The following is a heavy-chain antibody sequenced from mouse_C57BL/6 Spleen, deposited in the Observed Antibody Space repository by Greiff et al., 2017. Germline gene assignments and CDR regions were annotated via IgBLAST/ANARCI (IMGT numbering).Heavy chain of an antibody. CDR3: ARGLDYDYGYAMDY. D-gene: IGHD2-4*01. V-gene: IGHV1-4*01. J-gene: IGHJ4*01. Sequence: QVQLKESGADLARPGASVKMSCKASGYTFTSYSMHWVKQRPGQGLEWIGYINPSSGYTKYNQKFKDKATLTADKSSSTAYMQLSSLTSEDSAVYYCARGLDYDYGYAMDYWGQGTSVTVAS. CDR2: INPSSGYT. CDR1: GYTFTSYS.